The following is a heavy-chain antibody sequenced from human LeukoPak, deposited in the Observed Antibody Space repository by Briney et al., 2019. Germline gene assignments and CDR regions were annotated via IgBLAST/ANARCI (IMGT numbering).Heavy chain of an antibody. V-gene: IGHV3-30*19. CDR3: ARDKGSFDWSYPISYYFDY. CDR1: GFTFSTYG. CDR2: ISYDGSNK. Sequence: GGSLRLSCAASGFTFSTYGMHWVRPAPGKGLEWVAVISYDGSNKYYADSVKGRFTISRDNSKNTLYLQMNSLRAEDTAVYYCARDKGSFDWSYPISYYFDYWGQGTLVTVSS. D-gene: IGHD3-9*01. J-gene: IGHJ4*02.